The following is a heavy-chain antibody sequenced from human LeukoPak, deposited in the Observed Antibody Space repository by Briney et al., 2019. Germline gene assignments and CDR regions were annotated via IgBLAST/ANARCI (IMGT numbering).Heavy chain of an antibody. CDR1: GGSISSSSYY. J-gene: IGHJ5*02. CDR3: ARESAAGANWFDP. D-gene: IGHD6-13*01. V-gene: IGHV4-39*02. Sequence: SETLSLTCTVSGGSISSSSYYWGWIRQPPGKGLEWIGSIYYSGSTYYNPSLKSRVTISVDTSKNQFSQKLSSVTAADTAVYYCARESAAGANWFDPWGQGTLVTVSS. CDR2: IYYSGST.